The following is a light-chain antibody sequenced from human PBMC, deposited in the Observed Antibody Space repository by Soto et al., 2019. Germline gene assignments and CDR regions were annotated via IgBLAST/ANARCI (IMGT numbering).Light chain of an antibody. CDR2: DAS. J-gene: IGKJ1*01. V-gene: IGKV3-11*01. CDR1: QSVTNY. Sequence: EIVLTQSPATLSLSPGERATLSCRASQSVTNYLAWYQRNHGQAPRLLIYDASNRATGIPARFSGSGSGTDFTLTISSLEREDFAVYYCQQRSNWPSGTFGQGTKVEIK. CDR3: QQRSNWPSGT.